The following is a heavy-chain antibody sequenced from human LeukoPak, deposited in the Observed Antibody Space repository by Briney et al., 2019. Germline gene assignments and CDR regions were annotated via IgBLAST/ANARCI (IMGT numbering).Heavy chain of an antibody. J-gene: IGHJ4*02. CDR1: GFTFSTYP. CDR3: ARDWSRSSPFDY. CDR2: ISYDESNK. Sequence: GGSLRLSCAASGFTFSTYPMYWVRQAPGKGLEWVAVISYDESNKYYADSVKGRFTVSRDNSKNALSLQMNSLRAEDTAVYYCARDWSRSSPFDYWGQGTLVTVSS. V-gene: IGHV3-30*04.